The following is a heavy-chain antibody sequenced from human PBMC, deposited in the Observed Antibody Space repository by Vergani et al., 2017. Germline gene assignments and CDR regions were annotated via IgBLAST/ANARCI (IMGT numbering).Heavy chain of an antibody. CDR2: ISSSSSYI. V-gene: IGHV3-21*01. CDR1: GFTFSSYS. D-gene: IGHD2-2*01. Sequence: EVQLVESGGGLVKPGGSLRLSCAASGFTFSSYSMNWVRQAPGQGLEWVSSISSSSSYIYYADSVKVRFTISRDNAKNSLYLQMNSLRAEDTAVYYCARADIVVVPAVSSNYYDGMDVWGQGTTVTVSS. CDR3: ARADIVVVPAVSSNYYDGMDV. J-gene: IGHJ6*02.